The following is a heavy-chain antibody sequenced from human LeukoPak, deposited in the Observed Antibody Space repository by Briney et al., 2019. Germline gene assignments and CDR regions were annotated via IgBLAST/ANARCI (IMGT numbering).Heavy chain of an antibody. D-gene: IGHD3-10*01. V-gene: IGHV3-48*03. J-gene: IGHJ6*02. Sequence: GGSLRLSCAASGFTFSSYEMNWVRQAPGKGLEWVSYISSSGSTIYYADSVKGRFTISRDNAKNSLYLQTNSLRAEDTAVYYCARGSSLWFGELPIHYYYYGMDVWGQGTTVTVSS. CDR1: GFTFSSYE. CDR3: ARGSSLWFGELPIHYYYYGMDV. CDR2: ISSSGSTI.